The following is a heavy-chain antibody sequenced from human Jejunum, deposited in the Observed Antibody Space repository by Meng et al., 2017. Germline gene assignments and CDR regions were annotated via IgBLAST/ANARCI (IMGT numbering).Heavy chain of an antibody. Sequence: QVQRQESGPGLVRSSETLSLTCTVSGGSVSSGFYYWSWIRQPPGKGLEWIGYISDSGTTNYNPSLKSRVTMSVDTSKNHFSLKLTSVTAADTAVYFCARDSETYPTYFDYWGQGTLVTVSS. V-gene: IGHV4-61*03. CDR1: GGSVSSGFYY. CDR2: ISDSGTT. CDR3: ARDSETYPTYFDY. J-gene: IGHJ4*02. D-gene: IGHD5-24*01.